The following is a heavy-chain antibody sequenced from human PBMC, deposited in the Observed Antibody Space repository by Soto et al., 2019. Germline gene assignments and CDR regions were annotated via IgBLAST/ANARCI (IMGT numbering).Heavy chain of an antibody. CDR2: ISSSSSTI. Sequence: HPGGSLRLSCAASGFTFSSYSMNWVRQAPGKGLEWVSYISSSSSTIYYADSVKGRFTISRDNSKNTLYLQMNSLRAEDTAVYFCARGKPAMKDYYYYYMDVWGKGTTVTVSS. CDR3: ARGKPAMKDYYYYYMDV. D-gene: IGHD2-2*01. CDR1: GFTFSSYS. J-gene: IGHJ6*03. V-gene: IGHV3-48*01.